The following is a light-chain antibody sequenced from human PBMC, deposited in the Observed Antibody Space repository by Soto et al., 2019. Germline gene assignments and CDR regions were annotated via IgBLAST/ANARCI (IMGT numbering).Light chain of an antibody. CDR3: CGYSRSSSADV. CDR1: SSDIGGYNY. Sequence: QSALTQPASVSGSPGQSITISCTGTSSDIGGYNYISWYQQLPGKAPKFIIYDVRNRPSGVSNRFSCSRSGNTASLTISGQPAEDADYYCCGYSRSSSADVFGAGTKLTVL. CDR2: DVR. V-gene: IGLV2-14*01. J-gene: IGLJ2*01.